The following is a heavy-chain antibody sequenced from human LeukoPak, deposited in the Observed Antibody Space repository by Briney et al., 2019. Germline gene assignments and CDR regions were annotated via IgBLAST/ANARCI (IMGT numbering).Heavy chain of an antibody. CDR1: GGSIINYY. CDR2: IYYSGST. Sequence: SETLSLTCAVSGGSIINYYWSWIRQPPGKGLEWIGNIYYSGSTNYNPSLKSRVTISVDTSKNQFSLKLSSVTAADTAVYYCARRDGYQLPDDYWAREPWSPSPQ. J-gene: IGHJ4*02. D-gene: IGHD2-2*01. V-gene: IGHV4-59*08. CDR3: ARRDGYQLPDDY.